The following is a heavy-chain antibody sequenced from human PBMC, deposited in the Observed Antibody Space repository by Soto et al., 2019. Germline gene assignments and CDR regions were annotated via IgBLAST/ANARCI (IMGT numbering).Heavy chain of an antibody. Sequence: EVQLVESGGGLLQPGGSLRLSCAVSGFTFSTYSMNWVRQAPGKGLEWVSYISGGSRTIFYADSVKGRFTISGDNAKNSLYLQMTSLRAEGTAVYYCASEGSMVLGILIALWGEGTLVPV. V-gene: IGHV3-48*01. J-gene: IGHJ4*02. CDR1: GFTFSTYS. D-gene: IGHD3-10*01. CDR2: ISGGSRTI. CDR3: ASEGSMVLGILIAL.